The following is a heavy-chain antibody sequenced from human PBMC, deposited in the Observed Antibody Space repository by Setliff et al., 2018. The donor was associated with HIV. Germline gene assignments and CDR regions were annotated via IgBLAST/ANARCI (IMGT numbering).Heavy chain of an antibody. D-gene: IGHD5-12*01. CDR1: GYTFTDFY. CDR3: ARAHFLVAMTRNWFDP. V-gene: IGHV1-2*06. CDR2: INPKSGVA. J-gene: IGHJ5*02. Sequence: ASVKVPCKASGYTFTDFYIHWVRQAPGQGLEWIGRINPKSGVADYLKKFQGRVTMTADTLSNTAHMELIRPRFDDTAVYYCARAHFLVAMTRNWFDPWGQGTLVTVSS.